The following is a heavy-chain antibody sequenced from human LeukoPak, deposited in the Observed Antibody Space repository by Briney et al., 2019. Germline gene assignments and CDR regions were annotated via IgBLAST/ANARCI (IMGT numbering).Heavy chain of an antibody. D-gene: IGHD6-13*01. V-gene: IGHV3-7*01. CDR3: ARDLFSISWYFGS. Sequence: GGSLRLSCAASGFTFSNDWMSWVRQTPGKGLEWVANIKQDGTEKYYVDSVKGRFTISRDNAKNSLYLQMDSLRAEDTAVYYCARDLFSISWYFGSWGQGTLVTVSS. CDR2: IKQDGTEK. J-gene: IGHJ4*02. CDR1: GFTFSNDW.